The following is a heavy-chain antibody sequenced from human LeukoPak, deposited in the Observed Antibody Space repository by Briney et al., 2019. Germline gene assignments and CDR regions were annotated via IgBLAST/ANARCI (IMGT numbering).Heavy chain of an antibody. Sequence: GSLRLSCAASGFTFSSYAMSWVRQAPGKGLEWVSAISGSGGSTYYADSVKGRFTISRDNSKNTLYLQMNSLRAEDTAVYYCAKSTGGYSSSGIDYWGQGTLVTVSS. D-gene: IGHD6-13*01. CDR3: AKSTGGYSSSGIDY. J-gene: IGHJ4*02. V-gene: IGHV3-23*01. CDR2: ISGSGGST. CDR1: GFTFSSYA.